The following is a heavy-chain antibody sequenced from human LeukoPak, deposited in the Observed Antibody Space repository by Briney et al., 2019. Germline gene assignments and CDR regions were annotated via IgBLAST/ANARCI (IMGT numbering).Heavy chain of an antibody. D-gene: IGHD2-21*02. J-gene: IGHJ3*01. CDR2: IYYSGRT. V-gene: IGHV4-59*01. Sequence: SETLSLTCTVSGGSISSYYWSWIRQPPGKGLEWIGYIYYSGRTTYNPSLKSRLTMSVDTSKNQFSLRLTSVTAADTAVYYCARHQRGDSDAFNLWGQGTLINVSS. CDR3: ARHQRGDSDAFNL. CDR1: GGSISSYY.